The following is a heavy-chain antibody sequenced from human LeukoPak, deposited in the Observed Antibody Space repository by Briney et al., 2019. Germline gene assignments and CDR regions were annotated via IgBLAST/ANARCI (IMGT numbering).Heavy chain of an antibody. Sequence: RASVKVSCKASGYTFTSYGISWVRQAPGQGLEWMGWISAYNGNTNYAQKLQGRVTMTTDTSTSTAYMELRSLRSDDTAVYYCARGCSSTSCHLPFDYWGQGTLVTVSS. J-gene: IGHJ4*02. CDR2: ISAYNGNT. CDR3: ARGCSSTSCHLPFDY. V-gene: IGHV1-18*01. CDR1: GYTFTSYG. D-gene: IGHD2-2*01.